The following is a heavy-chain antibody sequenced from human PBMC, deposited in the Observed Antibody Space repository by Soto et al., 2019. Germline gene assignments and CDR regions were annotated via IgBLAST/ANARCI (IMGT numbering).Heavy chain of an antibody. CDR2: ISSSGRTI. CDR3: ATESVDTAMEHRIGMDV. V-gene: IGHV3-48*02. J-gene: IGHJ6*02. CDR1: GFTFSSYS. D-gene: IGHD5-18*01. Sequence: EVQLVESGGGLVQPGGSLRPSCAASGFTFSSYSMNWVRQAPGKGLEWVSYISSSGRTIYYADSVKGRFTISRDNAKNSLYLQMNSLRDEDTAVYYCATESVDTAMEHRIGMDVWGQGTTVTVSS.